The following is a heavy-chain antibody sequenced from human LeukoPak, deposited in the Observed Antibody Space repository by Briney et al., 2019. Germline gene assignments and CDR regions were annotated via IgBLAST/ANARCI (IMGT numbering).Heavy chain of an antibody. J-gene: IGHJ5*02. V-gene: IGHV4-59*01. D-gene: IGHD2-15*01. CDR1: GGSITSYY. CDR3: VRSKSGAYGWFDP. Sequence: PWETLCLTCTVSGGSITSYYWSWIRQPPGKGLEWIGYIYYSGTTNYNASLKSRVTISVDTSKNQFSLKVNSVTAADTAVYYCVRSKSGAYGWFDPWGQGPLVTVSS. CDR2: IYYSGTT.